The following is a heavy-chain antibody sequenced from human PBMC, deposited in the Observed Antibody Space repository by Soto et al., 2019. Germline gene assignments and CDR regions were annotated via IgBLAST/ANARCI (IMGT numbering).Heavy chain of an antibody. CDR1: GYTFSGYA. CDR3: ARPFGDYGDYAWSLRY. J-gene: IGHJ4*02. CDR2: ISAYNGNT. D-gene: IGHD4-17*01. V-gene: IGHV1-18*01. Sequence: QVQQVQSGAEVKKPGASVKVSCKASGYTFSGYAMGWVRQAPGQGLEWMGWISAYNGNTDYAQKFQGRVTMTTDTSTSTAYMELRSLTSDDTAVYYCARPFGDYGDYAWSLRYWGQGTLVTVSS.